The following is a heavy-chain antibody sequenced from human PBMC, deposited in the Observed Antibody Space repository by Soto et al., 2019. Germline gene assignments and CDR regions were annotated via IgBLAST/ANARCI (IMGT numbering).Heavy chain of an antibody. D-gene: IGHD6-13*01. CDR1: GYSFTSYG. Sequence: QVQLVQSGAEVKKPGASVKVSCKASGYSFTSYGISWVRQAPGQGFEWMGWISAYKGNKKYAQKVQGRVTMTTDTSTSTAYMELRSLRSDATAVYYCARALGQQLVGSWGQGTLVPVSS. J-gene: IGHJ5*02. CDR3: ARALGQQLVGS. V-gene: IGHV1-18*01. CDR2: ISAYKGNK.